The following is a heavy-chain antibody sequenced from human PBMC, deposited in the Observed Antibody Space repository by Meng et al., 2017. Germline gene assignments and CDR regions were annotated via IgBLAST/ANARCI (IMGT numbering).Heavy chain of an antibody. J-gene: IGHJ5*02. D-gene: IGHD2-15*01. CDR1: GDSISSHSYY. V-gene: IGHV4-39*01. CDR3: ARLGSCYSCRWFDP. Sequence: QVQLQESGPGLVKPSETLSLTCTVSGDSISSHSYYWGWIRQPPGKALEWIGSIFYSGSTSYNPSLKSRVTISVDTSKNQFSLKVTSVTAADTAVYYCARLGSCYSCRWFDPWGQGTLVTVSS. CDR2: IFYSGST.